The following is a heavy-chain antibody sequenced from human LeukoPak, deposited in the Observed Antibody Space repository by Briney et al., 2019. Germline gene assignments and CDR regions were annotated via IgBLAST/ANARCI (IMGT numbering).Heavy chain of an antibody. CDR1: GGSISSYY. Sequence: SETLSITCTVSGGSISSYYWSWIRQPPGKGLEWIGYIYYSGSTNYNPSLKSRVTISVDTSKNQFSLKLSSVTAADTAVYYCARLGLLPAARIHYYGMDVWGQGTTVTVSS. CDR3: ARLGLLPAARIHYYGMDV. CDR2: IYYSGST. J-gene: IGHJ6*02. D-gene: IGHD2-2*01. V-gene: IGHV4-59*01.